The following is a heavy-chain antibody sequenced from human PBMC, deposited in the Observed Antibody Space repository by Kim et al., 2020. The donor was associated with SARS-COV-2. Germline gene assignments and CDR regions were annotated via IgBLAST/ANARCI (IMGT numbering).Heavy chain of an antibody. Sequence: SETLSLTCTVSGGSISSSSYYWGWIRQPPGKGLEWIGSIYYSGSTYYNPSLKSRVTISVDTSKNQFSLKLSSVTAADTAVYYCARDPGGMDVWGQGTTVTVSS. CDR3: ARDPGGMDV. J-gene: IGHJ6*02. CDR2: IYYSGST. V-gene: IGHV4-39*07. CDR1: GGSISSSSYY.